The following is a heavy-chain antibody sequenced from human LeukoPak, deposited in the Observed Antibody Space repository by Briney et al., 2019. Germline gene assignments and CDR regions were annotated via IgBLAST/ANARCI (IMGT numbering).Heavy chain of an antibody. CDR3: ARLWYYDFWSGHYTGPEEFDY. Sequence: SETLSLTCTVSGGSVSNSLYYWSWIRQPPGKGPEWIGYIYYSGSTNYNPSLKSRVTISIDTSRNQFSLKLSSVTAADTAVYYCARLWYYDFWSGHYTGPEEFDYWGQGTLVTVSS. CDR2: IYYSGST. V-gene: IGHV4-61*01. J-gene: IGHJ4*02. CDR1: GGSVSNSLYY. D-gene: IGHD3-3*01.